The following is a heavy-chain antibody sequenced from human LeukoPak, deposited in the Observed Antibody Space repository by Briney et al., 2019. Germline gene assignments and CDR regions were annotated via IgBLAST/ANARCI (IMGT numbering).Heavy chain of an antibody. Sequence: GGSLRLSCAASGFTFSSYGMHWVRQAPGKGLEWVAVISYDASKTKHADSVKGRFTISRDNSKNRLFLQMNSLRVEDTAVYFCAKTGSRDQGGLDYWGQGTLVTVSS. V-gene: IGHV3-30*18. CDR1: GFTFSSYG. J-gene: IGHJ4*02. CDR2: ISYDASKT. D-gene: IGHD3-10*01. CDR3: AKTGSRDQGGLDY.